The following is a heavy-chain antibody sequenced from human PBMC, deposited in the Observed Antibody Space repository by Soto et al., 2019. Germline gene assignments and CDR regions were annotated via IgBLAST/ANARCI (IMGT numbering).Heavy chain of an antibody. D-gene: IGHD5-12*01. CDR3: AKYPLRVYSGYHYWYFDL. CDR2: ISGSGGST. V-gene: IGHV3-23*01. Sequence: EVQLLESGGGLVQPGGSLRLSCAASGFTFSSYAMSWVRQAPGKGLEWVSAISGSGGSTYYADSVKGRFTISRDNSKNTLYLQMNSLRAEDTAVYYCAKYPLRVYSGYHYWYFDLWGRGTLVTVSS. J-gene: IGHJ2*01. CDR1: GFTFSSYA.